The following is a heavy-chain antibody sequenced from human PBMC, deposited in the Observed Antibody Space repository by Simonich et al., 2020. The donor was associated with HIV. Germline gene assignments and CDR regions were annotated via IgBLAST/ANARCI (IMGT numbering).Heavy chain of an antibody. Sequence: QVQLQESGPGLVKPSGTLSLPCAVSGASISRSNWWSWVRQPPGTGLEWIREIYHSGSTNYNPSLKSGVTISIDKSKNQFSLKLSSVTAADTAVYYCATSSGWYRIDYWGQGTLVIVSS. CDR1: GASISRSNW. J-gene: IGHJ4*02. D-gene: IGHD6-19*01. CDR3: ATSSGWYRIDY. V-gene: IGHV4-4*02. CDR2: IYHSGST.